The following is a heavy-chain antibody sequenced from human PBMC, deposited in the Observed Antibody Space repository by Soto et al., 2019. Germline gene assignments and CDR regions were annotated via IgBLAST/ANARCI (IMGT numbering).Heavy chain of an antibody. Sequence: GESLKISCKGSGYSFTSYWIGWVRQMPGKGLEWMGIIYPGDSDTRYSPSFQGQVTISADKSISTAYLQWSSLKASDTAMYYCARLGYAYCAGECTEKNHYYYGMEVWGQGTTVTVS. CDR2: IYPGDSDT. V-gene: IGHV5-51*01. J-gene: IGHJ6*02. CDR1: GYSFTSYW. D-gene: IGHD2-21*01. CDR3: ARLGYAYCAGECTEKNHYYYGMEV.